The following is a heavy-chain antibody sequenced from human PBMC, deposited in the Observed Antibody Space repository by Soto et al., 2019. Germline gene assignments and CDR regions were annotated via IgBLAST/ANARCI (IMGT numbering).Heavy chain of an antibody. CDR3: TRDSGYDFWSGYYRGTDYYYYGMDV. CDR2: IRSKAYGGTT. Sequence: PGGSLRLSCTASGFTFGDYAMSWFRQAPGKGLEWVGFIRSKAYGGTTEYAASVKGRLTISRDDSKSIAYLQMNSLKTEDTAVYYCTRDSGYDFWSGYYRGTDYYYYGMDVWGQGTTVTVSS. J-gene: IGHJ6*02. CDR1: GFTFGDYA. D-gene: IGHD3-3*01. V-gene: IGHV3-49*03.